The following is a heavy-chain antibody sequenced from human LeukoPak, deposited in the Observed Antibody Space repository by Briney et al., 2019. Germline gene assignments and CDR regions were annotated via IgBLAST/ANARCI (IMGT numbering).Heavy chain of an antibody. CDR3: ARDLSPYYDFWSGYQNYNWFDP. CDR1: GFTFSSYG. J-gene: IGHJ5*02. V-gene: IGHV3-33*01. D-gene: IGHD3-3*01. Sequence: PGGSLRLSCAASGFTFSSYGMHWVRQAPGKGLEWVAVIWYDGSNKYYADSVKGRFTISRDNAKNSLYMQMNSLRAEDTAVYYCARDLSPYYDFWSGYQNYNWFDPWGQGTLVTVSS. CDR2: IWYDGSNK.